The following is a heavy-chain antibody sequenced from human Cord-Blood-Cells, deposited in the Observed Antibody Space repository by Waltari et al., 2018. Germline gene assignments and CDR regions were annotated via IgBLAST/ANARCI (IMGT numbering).Heavy chain of an antibody. V-gene: IGHV1-69*06. CDR3: ARGHSGSYYVRDAFDI. J-gene: IGHJ3*02. Sequence: QVQLVQSVAEVKKPGSSVKVSCKASGGTLSSYAISWVRPGTAQGLEWMGGIIPIFGTTNYAQKFQGRVTITADKSTSTAYMELSSLRSEDTAVYYCARGHSGSYYVRDAFDIWGQGTMVTVSS. CDR2: IIPIFGTT. D-gene: IGHD1-26*01. CDR1: GGTLSSYA.